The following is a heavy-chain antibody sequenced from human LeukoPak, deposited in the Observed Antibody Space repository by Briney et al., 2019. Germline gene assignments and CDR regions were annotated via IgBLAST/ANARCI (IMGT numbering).Heavy chain of an antibody. J-gene: IGHJ4*02. D-gene: IGHD5-12*01. Sequence: ASVKVSCKASGGTFSGYAISWVRQAPGQGLEWMGWINPDSGGTDYEQKFQGRVTMTRDTSISTAYMELSRLRSDDTAVYYCARTSGYDFGTDFDYWGQGTLVTVSS. V-gene: IGHV1-2*02. CDR1: GGTFSGYA. CDR2: INPDSGGT. CDR3: ARTSGYDFGTDFDY.